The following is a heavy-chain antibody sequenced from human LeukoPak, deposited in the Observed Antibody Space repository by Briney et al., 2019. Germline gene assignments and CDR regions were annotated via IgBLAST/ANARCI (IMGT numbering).Heavy chain of an antibody. Sequence: PGRSLRLSCAAYGFTFSSYGMHWVRQAPGKGLEWVEVIWYDGSNKYYADSAKGRFTISRDNSKNTLNLQMNSLRAEDTAVYYCAREPMIVDDSAFDIWGQGTMVTVSS. V-gene: IGHV3-33*01. CDR1: GFTFSSYG. J-gene: IGHJ3*02. CDR3: AREPMIVDDSAFDI. D-gene: IGHD3-22*01. CDR2: IWYDGSNK.